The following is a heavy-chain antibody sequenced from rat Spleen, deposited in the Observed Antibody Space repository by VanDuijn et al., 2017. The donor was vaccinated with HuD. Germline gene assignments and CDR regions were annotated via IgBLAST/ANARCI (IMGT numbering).Heavy chain of an antibody. J-gene: IGHJ2*01. CDR2: LIYDGTST. CDR3: TTTFDY. V-gene: IGHV5S10*01. Sequence: EVQLVESGGGLVQPGRSLKLSCAASGFTFSNYDMAWVRQAPKKGLEWVATLIYDGTSTHYRDSVKGRFTISRDNAKSTLYLQMDSLRSEDTATYYCTTTFDYWGQGVMVTVSS. CDR1: GFTFSNYD.